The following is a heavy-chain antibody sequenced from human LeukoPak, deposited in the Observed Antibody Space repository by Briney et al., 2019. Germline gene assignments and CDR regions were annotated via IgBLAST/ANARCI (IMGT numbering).Heavy chain of an antibody. V-gene: IGHV1-2*02. CDR3: ARGDWFDP. J-gene: IGHJ5*02. Sequence: ASVKVSCKASGYTFTGYYMRWVRQAPGQGLEWMAWINPNSSATNYAQKFQGRVTMTRDASISTAYLELSRLRSDDTAVYYCARGDWFDPLGPGTLVTGS. CDR1: GYTFTGYY. CDR2: INPNSSAT.